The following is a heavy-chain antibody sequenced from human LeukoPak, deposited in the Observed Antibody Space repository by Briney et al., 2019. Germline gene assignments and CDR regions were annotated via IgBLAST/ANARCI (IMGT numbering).Heavy chain of an antibody. CDR3: ARLVGAATDPFDY. J-gene: IGHJ4*02. CDR1: GVSISSSRYY. V-gene: IGHV4-39*01. Sequence: PSETLSLTCTVSGVSISSSRYYWGWIRQPPGKGLEWIGSIYYSGTTYYNPSLKSRVTISVDTSKSQFSLKLTSVTAADTAVYYCARLVGAATDPFDYWGQGTLVTVSS. D-gene: IGHD1-26*01. CDR2: IYYSGTT.